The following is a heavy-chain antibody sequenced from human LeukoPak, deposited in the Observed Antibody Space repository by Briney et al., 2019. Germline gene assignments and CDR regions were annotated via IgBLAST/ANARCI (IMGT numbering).Heavy chain of an antibody. Sequence: PSETLSLTCTVSGGSLSSYYWNWIRQPAGKGLEWIGRIYTSGSTNYNPSLKSRVTMSVDTSKNQFSLKLSSVTAADTAVYYCAREVLFLTGYYKGGGNWFDPWGQGTLVTVSS. D-gene: IGHD3-9*01. J-gene: IGHJ5*02. V-gene: IGHV4-4*07. CDR3: AREVLFLTGYYKGGGNWFDP. CDR1: GGSLSSYY. CDR2: IYTSGST.